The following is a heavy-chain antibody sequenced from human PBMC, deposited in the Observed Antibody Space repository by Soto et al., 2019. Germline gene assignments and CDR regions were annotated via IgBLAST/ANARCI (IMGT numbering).Heavy chain of an antibody. CDR3: ARVTWSPRAYYGMDV. J-gene: IGHJ6*02. V-gene: IGHV1-3*01. CDR2: INPDNGNT. Sequence: ASVKVSCKASGYTFTRYTMNWVRQAPGQRLEWMGWINPDNGNTKYSQKCQDRVTTTRDTSASTAYMELSSLRAEDTAVYYCARVTWSPRAYYGMDVSGQGTTVTVSS. D-gene: IGHD2-15*01. CDR1: GYTFTRYT.